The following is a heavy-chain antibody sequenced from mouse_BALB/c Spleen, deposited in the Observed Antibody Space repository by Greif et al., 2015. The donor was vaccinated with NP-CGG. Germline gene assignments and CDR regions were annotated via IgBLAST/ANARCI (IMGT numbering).Heavy chain of an antibody. CDR2: IWAGGST. CDR1: GFSFTSYG. J-gene: IGHJ4*01. D-gene: IGHD1-1*01. V-gene: IGHV2-9*02. Sequence: VKLVESGPGLVAPSQSLSITCTVSGFSFTSYGVHWVRQPPGKGLEWLGVIWAGGSTNYNSALMSRLSISKDNSKSQVFLKMNSLQTDDTAMYYCARDFTTVVATYYYAMDYWGQGTSVTVSS. CDR3: ARDFTTVVATYYYAMDY.